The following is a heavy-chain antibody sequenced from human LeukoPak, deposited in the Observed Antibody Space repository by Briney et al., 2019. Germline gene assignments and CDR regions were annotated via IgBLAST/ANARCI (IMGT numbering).Heavy chain of an antibody. Sequence: GGSLRLSCAASGFTFSSYSMNWVRQAPGKGLEWVSSISSSSSYIYYADSVKGRFTISRDNAKNSLYLQMNSLRAEDTAVYYCARDLPRPYYMDVWGKGTTVTVSS. CDR2: ISSSSSYI. CDR1: GFTFSSYS. V-gene: IGHV3-21*01. J-gene: IGHJ6*03. CDR3: ARDLPRPYYMDV.